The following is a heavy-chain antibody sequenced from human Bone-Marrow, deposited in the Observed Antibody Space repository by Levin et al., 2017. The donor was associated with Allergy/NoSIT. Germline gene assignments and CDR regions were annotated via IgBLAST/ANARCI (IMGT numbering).Heavy chain of an antibody. D-gene: IGHD1-14*01. J-gene: IGHJ4*02. CDR1: GFTFSSYS. CDR3: ASKGITGTTSMDY. Sequence: LSLTCAASGFTFSSYSMNWVRQAPGKGLEWVSSISSSSSYIYYADSVKGRFTISRDNAKNSLYLQMNSLRAEDTAVYYCASKGITGTTSMDYWGQGTLVTVSS. V-gene: IGHV3-21*01. CDR2: ISSSSSYI.